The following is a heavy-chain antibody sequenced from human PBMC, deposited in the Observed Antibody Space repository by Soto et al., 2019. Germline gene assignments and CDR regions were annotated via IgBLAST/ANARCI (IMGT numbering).Heavy chain of an antibody. CDR1: GFTFSSYW. V-gene: IGHV3-7*05. D-gene: IGHD6-19*01. J-gene: IGHJ4*02. CDR3: ARDQRYSSGWYPDY. CDR2: IKQDGSEK. Sequence: GGSLRLSCAASGFTFSSYWMSWVRQAPGKGLEWVANIKQDGSEKYYVDSVKGRFTISRDNAKNSLYLQMNSLRAEDTAVYYCARDQRYSSGWYPDYWGQGTLVTVSS.